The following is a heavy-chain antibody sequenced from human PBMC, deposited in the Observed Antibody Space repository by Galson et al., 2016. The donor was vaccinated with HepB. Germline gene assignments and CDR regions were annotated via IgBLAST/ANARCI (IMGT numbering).Heavy chain of an antibody. CDR1: GFTFRSYE. Sequence: SLRLSCAASGFTFRSYEMNWVRQAPGKGLEWVSYISSSGSTIKDADSVKGRFTISGDNAKNSLYLQMNSLRAEDTAVYYCARDMSSGWYWVYFDYWGQGTLVTVSS. CDR3: ARDMSSGWYWVYFDY. J-gene: IGHJ4*02. CDR2: ISSSGSTI. V-gene: IGHV3-48*03. D-gene: IGHD6-19*01.